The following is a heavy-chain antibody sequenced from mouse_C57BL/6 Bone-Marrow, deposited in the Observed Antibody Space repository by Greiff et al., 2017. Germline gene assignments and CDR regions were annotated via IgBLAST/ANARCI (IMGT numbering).Heavy chain of an antibody. V-gene: IGHV1-54*01. J-gene: IGHJ2*01. CDR1: GYAFTNYL. CDR2: INPGSGGT. CDR3: ARGVNWVFDY. D-gene: IGHD4-1*01. Sequence: VKLQQSGAELVRPGTSVKVSCKASGYAFTNYLIEWVKQRPGQGLEWIGVINPGSGGTNYNEKFKGKATLTADKSSSTAYMQLSSLTSEDSAVYFCARGVNWVFDYWGQGTTLTVSS.